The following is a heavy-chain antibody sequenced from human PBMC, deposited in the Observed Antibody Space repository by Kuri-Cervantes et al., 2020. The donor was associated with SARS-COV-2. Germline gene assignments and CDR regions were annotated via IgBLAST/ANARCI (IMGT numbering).Heavy chain of an antibody. V-gene: IGHV3-23*01. D-gene: IGHD3-10*01. J-gene: IGHJ4*02. CDR3: AKPLVTLFRAPWGN. Sequence: ETLSLTCTVSGGSISSSSYYWGWIRQPPGKGLEWVSGVSASGGTTFYADSVKGRFTISRDNSKNTVYLQMSSLRADDTALYYCAKPLVTLFRAPWGNWGQGALVTVSS. CDR1: GGSISSSSYY. CDR2: VSASGGTT.